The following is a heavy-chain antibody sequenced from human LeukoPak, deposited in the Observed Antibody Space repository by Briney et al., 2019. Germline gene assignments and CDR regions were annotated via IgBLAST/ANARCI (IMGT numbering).Heavy chain of an antibody. D-gene: IGHD6-6*01. CDR3: AKDRRPGTLHDY. CDR2: ISGSGGST. V-gene: IGHV3-23*01. CDR1: GFTFSSYA. Sequence: GGSLRLSCAASGFTFSSYAMSWVRQAPGRGLEWVSAISGSGGSTYYADSVKGRFTISRDNSKNTLYLQMNSLRAEDTAVYYCAKDRRPGTLHDYWGQGTLVTVSS. J-gene: IGHJ4*02.